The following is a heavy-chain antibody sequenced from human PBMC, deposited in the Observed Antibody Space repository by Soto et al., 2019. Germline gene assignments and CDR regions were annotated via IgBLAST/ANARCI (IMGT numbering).Heavy chain of an antibody. V-gene: IGHV3-7*01. Sequence: GSLRLSCAASGFTFSSYWMSWVRQAPGKGLEWVANIKQDGSEKYYVDSVKGRFTISRDNAKNSLYLQMNSLRAEDTAVYYCAREGDFWSGYPRNXGMDVWGQRTTVTVSS. D-gene: IGHD3-3*01. J-gene: IGHJ6*02. CDR2: IKQDGSEK. CDR1: GFTFSSYW. CDR3: AREGDFWSGYPRNXGMDV.